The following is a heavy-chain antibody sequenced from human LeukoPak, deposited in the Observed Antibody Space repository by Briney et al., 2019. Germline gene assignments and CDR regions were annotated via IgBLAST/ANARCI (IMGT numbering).Heavy chain of an antibody. CDR2: IYYRGST. CDR3: AREARSSSSPYFQH. Sequence: PSETLSLTCTVSGGSISSYYWSWIRQPPGKGLEWIGYIYYRGSTNYNPSLKSRVTISVDTSKNQFSLKLSSVTAADTAVYYCAREARSSSSPYFQHWGQGTLVTVSS. J-gene: IGHJ1*01. D-gene: IGHD6-6*01. V-gene: IGHV4-59*01. CDR1: GGSISSYY.